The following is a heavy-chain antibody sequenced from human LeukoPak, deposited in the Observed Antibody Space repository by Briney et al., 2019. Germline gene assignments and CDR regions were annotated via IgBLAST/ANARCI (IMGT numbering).Heavy chain of an antibody. D-gene: IGHD3-16*01. V-gene: IGHV1-46*02. CDR1: GYTLNGHY. Sequence: GASVKVSCKAFGYTLNGHYTHWVRPAPGQGLEWMGIINTGGGSTSYAEKFGGRVSMTRDTSTNTVFMELNSLTLDDSAVYCCASTFRRSLDHWGQGTQVIVSS. CDR3: ASTFRRSLDH. J-gene: IGHJ4*02. CDR2: INTGGGST.